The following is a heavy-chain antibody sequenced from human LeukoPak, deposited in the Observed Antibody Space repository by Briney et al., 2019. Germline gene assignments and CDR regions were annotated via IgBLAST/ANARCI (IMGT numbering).Heavy chain of an antibody. D-gene: IGHD3-3*01. CDR3: ARAIHDFWSGSFDY. J-gene: IGHJ4*02. CDR1: GFTFSKYP. V-gene: IGHV3-30*01. Sequence: GRSLRLSCAASGFTFSKYPLHWVRQAPGKGLEWVAAMSSDGRNKYYADSVKGRFTVSRDNSKNTLYLQMNSLKTEYTAVYYSARAIHDFWSGSFDYWGQGTLVTVSS. CDR2: MSSDGRNK.